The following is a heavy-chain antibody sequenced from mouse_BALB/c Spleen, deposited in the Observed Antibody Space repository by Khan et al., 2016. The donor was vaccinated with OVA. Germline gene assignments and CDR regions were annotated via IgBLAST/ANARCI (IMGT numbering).Heavy chain of an antibody. Sequence: EVELVESGGDLVKPGGSLKLSCAASGFTFTTYGMSWVRQTPDKRLEWIGTVSTGCGYTYYPDSVKGRFAISRDNANNTLDLKLSGVKSEDTAMFYCTRIAYYYDSDEFAYWGQGTLVTVSA. V-gene: IGHV5-6*01. CDR2: VSTGCGYT. CDR1: GFTFTTYG. J-gene: IGHJ3*01. D-gene: IGHD1-1*01. CDR3: TRIAYYYDSDEFAY.